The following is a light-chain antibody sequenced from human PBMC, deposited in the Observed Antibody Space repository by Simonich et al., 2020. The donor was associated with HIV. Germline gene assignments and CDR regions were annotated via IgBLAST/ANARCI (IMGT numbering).Light chain of an antibody. CDR1: QSVSNN. Sequence: EIVMTQSPAALSVSPGERATLSCRASQSVSNNLAWYQQKPGQAPRLLIYGASTRATGIPARFSGSGSGTDFTLTISRLEPEDFAVYYCQQYANSPRTFGQGTKVEIK. V-gene: IGKV3-15*01. CDR3: QQYANSPRT. J-gene: IGKJ1*01. CDR2: GAS.